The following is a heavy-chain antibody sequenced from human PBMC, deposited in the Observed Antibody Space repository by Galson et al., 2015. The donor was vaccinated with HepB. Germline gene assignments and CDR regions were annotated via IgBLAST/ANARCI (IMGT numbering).Heavy chain of an antibody. CDR1: GFTFSSYA. J-gene: IGHJ6*02. D-gene: IGHD2-21*02. CDR2: IYSGGST. Sequence: SLRLSCAASGFTFSSYAMSWVRQAPGKGLEWVSVIYSGGSTYYADSVKGRFTISRDNSKNTLYLQMNSLRAEDTAVYYCARDVVVTAIGNYYYGMDVWGQGTTVTVSS. CDR3: ARDVVVTAIGNYYYGMDV. V-gene: IGHV3-66*01.